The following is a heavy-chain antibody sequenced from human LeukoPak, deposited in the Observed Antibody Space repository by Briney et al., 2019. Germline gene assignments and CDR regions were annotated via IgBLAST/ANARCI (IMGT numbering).Heavy chain of an antibody. J-gene: IGHJ4*02. CDR3: ATPRGSYYHFDY. V-gene: IGHV1-24*01. Sequence: ASEKVSCKVSGYTLTELSMHWVRQAPGKGLEWMGGFDPEDGETIYAQKFQGRVTMTEDTSTDTAYMELSSLRSEDTAVYYCATPRGSYYHFDYWGQGTLVTDSS. CDR2: FDPEDGET. D-gene: IGHD1-26*01. CDR1: GYTLTELS.